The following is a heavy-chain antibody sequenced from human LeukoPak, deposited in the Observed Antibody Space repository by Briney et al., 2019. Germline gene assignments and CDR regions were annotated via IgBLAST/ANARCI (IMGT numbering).Heavy chain of an antibody. CDR1: GGTFSSYA. J-gene: IGHJ4*02. D-gene: IGHD6-13*01. Sequence: ASVKVSCKASGGTFSSYAISWVRQAPGQGLEWMGGIIPIFGTANYAQKFQGRVTITTDESTSTAYMELSSLRSEDTAVYYCASSEGHTGIAAASRFDYWGQGTLVTVSS. CDR2: IIPIFGTA. CDR3: ASSEGHTGIAAASRFDY. V-gene: IGHV1-69*05.